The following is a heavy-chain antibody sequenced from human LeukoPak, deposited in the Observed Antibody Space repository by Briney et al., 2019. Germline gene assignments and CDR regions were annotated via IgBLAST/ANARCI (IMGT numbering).Heavy chain of an antibody. CDR3: ARDIVHCSGGSCYSLGWYFDL. CDR1: GFTFSSYG. CDR2: IWYDGSNK. J-gene: IGHJ2*01. Sequence: GGSLRLSCAASGFTFSSYGMHWVRQAPGEGLEWVAVIWYDGSNKYYADSVKGRFTISRDNSKNTLYLQMNSLRAEDTAVYYCARDIVHCSGGSCYSLGWYFDLWGRGTLVTVSS. V-gene: IGHV3-33*01. D-gene: IGHD2-15*01.